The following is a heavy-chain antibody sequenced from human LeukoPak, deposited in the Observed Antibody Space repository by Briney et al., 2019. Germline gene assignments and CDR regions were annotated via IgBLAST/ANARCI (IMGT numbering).Heavy chain of an antibody. CDR2: IYGSGNT. Sequence: PSETLSLTCTVSVGSVSSGTYYWSWVRQPAGKGLEWIGRIYGSGNTNYNPSLKSRVTISVDTSRNQFSLKLSSVGTADTAVYYCARGVGSTSSNWFDPWGQGTLVTVSS. CDR3: ARGVGSTSSNWFDP. CDR1: VGSVSSGTYY. J-gene: IGHJ5*02. V-gene: IGHV4-61*02. D-gene: IGHD2-2*01.